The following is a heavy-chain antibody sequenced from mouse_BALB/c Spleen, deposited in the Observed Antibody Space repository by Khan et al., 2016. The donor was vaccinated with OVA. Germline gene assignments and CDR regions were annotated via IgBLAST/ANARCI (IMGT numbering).Heavy chain of an antibody. CDR3: ARTARIKY. V-gene: IGHV3-2*02. CDR1: GYSITSGYG. J-gene: IGHJ2*01. Sequence: EVQLQESGPGLVKPSQSLSLTCTVTGYSITSGYGWNWIRQFPGNKLEWMGYISYSGSTNYNPSLKSRISITRDTSQNQFFMQLNSGATEDTATYYCARTARIKYWGQGTTLTVSS. D-gene: IGHD1-2*01. CDR2: ISYSGST.